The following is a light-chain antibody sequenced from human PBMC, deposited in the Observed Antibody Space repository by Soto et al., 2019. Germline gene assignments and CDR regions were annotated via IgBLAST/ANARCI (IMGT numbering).Light chain of an antibody. J-gene: IGLJ1*01. Sequence: SYELTQPPSVSVAPEKTARLTCGGDNIGSKRVNWYRQKPGQAPVLVIYYDSDRPSGSPERFSGSNSGNTGTLTINRVEAGDEADYYCQVWDITTDHYVFGTGTKLTVL. V-gene: IGLV3-21*04. CDR3: QVWDITTDHYV. CDR2: YDS. CDR1: NIGSKR.